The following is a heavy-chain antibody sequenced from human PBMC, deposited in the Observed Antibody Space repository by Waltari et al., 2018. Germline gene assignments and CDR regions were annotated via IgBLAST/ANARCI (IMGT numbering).Heavy chain of an antibody. Sequence: QVQLVQSGAEVKKPGASVKVSCKASGYTFTSYDIYWVRQATGQGLEWMGRMNPNSGNTGYAKKFQGRVTMTRNTSISTAYMELSSLRSEDTAVYYCARGYRTLKPYWGYWGQGTLVTVSS. J-gene: IGHJ4*02. CDR1: GYTFTSYD. CDR3: ARGYRTLKPYWGY. D-gene: IGHD2-21*01. CDR2: MNPNSGNT. V-gene: IGHV1-8*01.